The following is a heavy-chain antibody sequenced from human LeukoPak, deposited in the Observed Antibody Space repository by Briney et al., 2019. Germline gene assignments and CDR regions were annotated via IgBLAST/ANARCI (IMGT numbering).Heavy chain of an antibody. V-gene: IGHV4-39*01. CDR2: IYYSGST. J-gene: IGHJ4*02. Sequence: PSETLSPTCTVSGGSISSSSYYWGWIRQPPGKGLEWIGSIYYSGSTYYNPSLKSRVTISVDTSKNQFSLKLSSVTAADTAVYYCGRVAQDIVVVPAAIHFDYWGQGTLVTVSS. D-gene: IGHD2-2*01. CDR3: GRVAQDIVVVPAAIHFDY. CDR1: GGSISSSSYY.